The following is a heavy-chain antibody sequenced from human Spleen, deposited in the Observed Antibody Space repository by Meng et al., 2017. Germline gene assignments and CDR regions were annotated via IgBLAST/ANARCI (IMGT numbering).Heavy chain of an antibody. CDR1: GYNFPDYY. CDR3: ARDEDISAAGKLFGDY. V-gene: IGHV1-2*06. Sequence: ASVKVSCKPSGYNFPDYYIHWMRRAPGQGLEWMGRIDPKNGDTHYAQKFQGRVTMTGDTSISTAYMDLSGLRSDDTAVYYCARDEDISAAGKLFGDYWGQGTLVTVSS. J-gene: IGHJ4*02. CDR2: IDPKNGDT. D-gene: IGHD6-13*01.